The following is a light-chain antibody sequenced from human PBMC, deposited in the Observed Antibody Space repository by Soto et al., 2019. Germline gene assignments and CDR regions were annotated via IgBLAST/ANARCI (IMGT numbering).Light chain of an antibody. CDR3: QQYQDWPKT. Sequence: ETVMTQSPATLSVSLGEEVVLSCWASQSVSSYLAWYQQRPGQAPRVLIYGTSTRATGIPTRFSGSGSGTEFTLTIGSLQPEDAAVYSCQQYQDWPKTFGQGTKVEIK. CDR2: GTS. CDR1: QSVSSY. J-gene: IGKJ1*01. V-gene: IGKV3-15*01.